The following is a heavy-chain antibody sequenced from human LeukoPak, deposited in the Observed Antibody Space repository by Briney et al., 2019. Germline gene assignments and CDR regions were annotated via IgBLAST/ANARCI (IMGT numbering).Heavy chain of an antibody. V-gene: IGHV3-23*01. Sequence: PGGSLRLSCAASGFTFSSYAMSWVRQAPGKGLEWVSAISGSGRTTYFADSVKGRFTISRDNSKNTLYLQMNSLRAEDTAVYFCAKDQRTSPRTCDCWGQGTLVTVSS. CDR1: GFTFSSYA. D-gene: IGHD1-1*01. CDR3: AKDQRTSPRTCDC. CDR2: ISGSGRTT. J-gene: IGHJ4*02.